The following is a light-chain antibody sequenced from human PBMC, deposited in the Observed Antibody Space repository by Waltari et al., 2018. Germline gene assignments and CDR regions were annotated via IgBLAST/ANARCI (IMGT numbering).Light chain of an antibody. V-gene: IGLV3-1*01. J-gene: IGLJ3*02. CDR3: QAWDISAGV. CDR2: EDT. CDR1: KLGQKF. Sequence: SYVLTQTPSVSVSPGQTASIACSGDKLGQKFVCWYQQKPGQSPVLVIYEDTKRPSGIPERFSGSNAGNTATLIISGTQAMDEADYYCQAWDISAGVFGGGTKLTVL.